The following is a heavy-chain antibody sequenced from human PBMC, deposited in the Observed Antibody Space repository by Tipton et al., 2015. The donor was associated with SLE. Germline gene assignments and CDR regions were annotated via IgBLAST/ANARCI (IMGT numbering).Heavy chain of an antibody. V-gene: IGHV3-30*02. Sequence: GSLRLSCAASGFTFSSYGMHWVRQAPGKGLEWVAFIRYDGSNKYYADSVKGRFTISRDNSKNTLYLQMNSLRAEDTAVYYCARDSWGDNWFDPWGQGTLVTVSS. CDR2: IRYDGSNK. CDR1: GFTFSSYG. CDR3: ARDSWGDNWFDP. J-gene: IGHJ5*02. D-gene: IGHD3-10*01.